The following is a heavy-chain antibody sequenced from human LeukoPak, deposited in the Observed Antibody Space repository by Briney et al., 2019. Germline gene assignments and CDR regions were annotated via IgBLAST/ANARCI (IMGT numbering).Heavy chain of an antibody. CDR3: ARQNSGIYRRAYDY. Sequence: GGSLRLSCAASGFTFSTYAMHWVRQAPGKGLEYGSGISSNGGSTYYANSVKGRFTISRDNSKNTLYLQMGSLRAEDMAVYYCARQNSGIYRRAYDYWGQGTLVTVSS. CDR2: ISSNGGST. D-gene: IGHD1-26*01. V-gene: IGHV3-64*01. CDR1: GFTFSTYA. J-gene: IGHJ4*02.